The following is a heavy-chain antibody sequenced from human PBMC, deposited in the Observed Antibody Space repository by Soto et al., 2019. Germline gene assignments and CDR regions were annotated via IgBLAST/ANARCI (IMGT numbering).Heavy chain of an antibody. Sequence: AXVKVSCKASGGTFRSYTIRWVRQAPGRGFEWMERIIPILGIENYAKKFQGRVTITAKKSTSTANMELSSLRFEDTAFFYCARLDWNSEVSSSSEDYWGQGTLVTVSS. CDR3: ARLDWNSEVSSSSEDY. J-gene: IGHJ4*02. V-gene: IGHV1-69*02. D-gene: IGHD6-6*01. CDR1: GGTFRSYT. CDR2: IIPILGIE.